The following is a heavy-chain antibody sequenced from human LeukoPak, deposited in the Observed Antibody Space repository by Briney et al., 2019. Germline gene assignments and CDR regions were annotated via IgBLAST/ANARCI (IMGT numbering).Heavy chain of an antibody. CDR2: IVASYVGT. Sequence: PGGSLRLSCAASGFIFSRYTMAWVRQAPGKGLEWVASIVASYVGTYYVDSVKGRFVVSRDNSKNTLYLQMDRLRLEDAAMYFCARGRAAGLLDWFDPWGPGTLVTVSS. D-gene: IGHD6-19*01. V-gene: IGHV3-23*01. J-gene: IGHJ5*02. CDR3: ARGRAAGLLDWFDP. CDR1: GFIFSRYT.